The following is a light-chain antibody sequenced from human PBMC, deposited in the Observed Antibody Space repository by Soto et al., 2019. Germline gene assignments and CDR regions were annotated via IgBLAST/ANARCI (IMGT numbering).Light chain of an antibody. CDR1: QSFSSY. J-gene: IGKJ4*01. Sequence: DIQMTQSPSSLYASVGDRVTITCRASQSFSSYLNWYQPKPGKAPKLLIYAASSLQSGVPSRFSGSGSGTDFTLTIRSQQPEDFATYYCQHSYSTPALTFGGWTKLEIK. CDR3: QHSYSTPALT. CDR2: AAS. V-gene: IGKV1-39*01.